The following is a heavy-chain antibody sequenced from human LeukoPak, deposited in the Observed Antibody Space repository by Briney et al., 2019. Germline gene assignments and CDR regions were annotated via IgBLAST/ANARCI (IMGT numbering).Heavy chain of an antibody. CDR2: ISGRGDST. Sequence: GGSLRLSCAASGFTFSSYYMSWVRQAPGKGLEWVSAISGRGDSTCYADSVKGRFTISRDTSKNTLYLQMNSLRAEDTAVYYCVKDETGSSWYNWGQGTLVTVSS. CDR1: GFTFSSYY. J-gene: IGHJ4*02. D-gene: IGHD6-13*01. V-gene: IGHV3-23*01. CDR3: VKDETGSSWYN.